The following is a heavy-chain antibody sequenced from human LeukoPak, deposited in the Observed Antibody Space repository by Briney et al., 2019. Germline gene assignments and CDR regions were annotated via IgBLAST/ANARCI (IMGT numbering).Heavy chain of an antibody. V-gene: IGHV4-39*07. D-gene: IGHD3-16*01. CDR2: IYYSGST. CDR3: VRTQSRAFGGPSNWFDP. Sequence: PSETLSLTCTVSSGSISSRSYYWGWIRQPPGKGLEWIGSIYYSGSTYYNPSLKSRVTISVDTSKNQFSLKLSSVTAADTAVYYCVRTQSRAFGGPSNWFDPWGQGTLVTVSS. J-gene: IGHJ5*02. CDR1: SGSISSRSYY.